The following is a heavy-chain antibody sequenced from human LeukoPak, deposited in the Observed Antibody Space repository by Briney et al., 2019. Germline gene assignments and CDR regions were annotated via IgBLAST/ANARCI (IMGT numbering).Heavy chain of an antibody. CDR1: GFTFSSYA. CDR3: AKGGQNYGGNSGY. CDR2: ISGSGANT. D-gene: IGHD4-23*01. Sequence: PGGSLRLSCAASGFTFSSYAMNWVRQAPGKGLEWVSGISGSGANTDYIDSVKGRFTVSRDNSKNTLYLQMNSLRAEDTAVYYCAKGGQNYGGNSGYWGQGTLVTVSS. J-gene: IGHJ4*02. V-gene: IGHV3-23*01.